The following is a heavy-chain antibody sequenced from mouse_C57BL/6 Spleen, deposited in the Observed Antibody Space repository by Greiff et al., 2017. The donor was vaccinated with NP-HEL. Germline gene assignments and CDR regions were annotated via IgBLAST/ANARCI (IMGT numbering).Heavy chain of an antibody. Sequence: EVQLQQSGPELVKPGASVKISCKASGYSFTDYNMNWVKQSNGKSLEWIGVINPNYGTTSSNQTFKGKATLTVDQSSSTAYMQLNSLTSEDSAVYYSARTGGNYGYDAMDYGGQGTSVTVSS. J-gene: IGHJ4*01. D-gene: IGHD2-1*01. V-gene: IGHV1-39*01. CDR1: GYSFTDYN. CDR2: INPNYGTT. CDR3: ARTGGNYGYDAMDY.